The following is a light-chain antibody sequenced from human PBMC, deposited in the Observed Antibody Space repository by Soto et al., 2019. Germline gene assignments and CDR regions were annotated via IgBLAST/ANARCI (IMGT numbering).Light chain of an antibody. V-gene: IGKV3-20*01. CDR2: GAS. CDR1: QSVSRSH. Sequence: EIVLTQSPGTLSLSPGERATLSCRASQSVSRSHLAWHQQKPGQAPRLLIFGASSRAAGIPDRFSGSGSGTDFTLTIYRLEPEDYAVYYCQQYDKSPLTFGGGTKVAIK. CDR3: QQYDKSPLT. J-gene: IGKJ4*01.